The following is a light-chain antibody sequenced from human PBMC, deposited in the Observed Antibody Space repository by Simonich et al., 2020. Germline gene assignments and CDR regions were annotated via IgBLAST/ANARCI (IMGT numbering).Light chain of an antibody. CDR3: QVWDSSTHVV. J-gene: IGLJ2*01. CDR2: RDS. CDR1: NIGSKN. V-gene: IGLV3-9*01. Sequence: SYELTQPLSVSVARGQTARITCGGNNIGSKNVHWYQQKPGQAPVLVIYRDSNRPSGLPERFSGSNSGNTATLTISRAQAGDEADYYCQVWDSSTHVVFGGGTKLTVL.